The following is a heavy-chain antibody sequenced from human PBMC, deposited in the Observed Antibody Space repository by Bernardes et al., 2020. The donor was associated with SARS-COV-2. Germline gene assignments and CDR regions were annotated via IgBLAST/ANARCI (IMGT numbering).Heavy chain of an antibody. CDR1: GLTLSCNY. V-gene: IGHV3-53*01. J-gene: IGHJ3*02. CDR2: IYSVGST. CDR3: PRVDSRGYYEFDI. Sequence: GGSLRLSWSASGLTLSCNYMSWVRQAPGKGLEWVAVIYSVGSTYYADTVKGRFTIARDNSKNTLYLQMTRLRAEDTAVYYCPRVDSRGYYEFDIWGQGTMVTVSS. D-gene: IGHD3-22*01.